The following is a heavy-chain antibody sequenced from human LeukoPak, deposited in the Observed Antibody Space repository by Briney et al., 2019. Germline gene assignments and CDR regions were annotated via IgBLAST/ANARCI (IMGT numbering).Heavy chain of an antibody. CDR2: IRYDGSNK. J-gene: IGHJ1*01. CDR1: GFTFSSYG. Sequence: GGSLRLSCAASGFTFSSYGMHWVRQAPGKGLEWVAFIRYDGSNKYYADSVKGRFTISRDNSKNTLYLQMNSLRAEDTAVYYCAKGRDILTGPFQHWGQGTLVTVSS. CDR3: AKGRDILTGPFQH. V-gene: IGHV3-30*02. D-gene: IGHD3-9*01.